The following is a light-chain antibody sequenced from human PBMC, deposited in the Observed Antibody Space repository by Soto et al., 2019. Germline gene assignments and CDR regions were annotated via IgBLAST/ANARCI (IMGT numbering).Light chain of an antibody. CDR1: QSVSSN. J-gene: IGKJ1*01. CDR3: QQDYNLPRWT. V-gene: IGKV3-15*01. CDR2: GAS. Sequence: EIVMTQSPATLSVSPGERATLSCRASQSVSSNLAWYQQKPGQAPRLLIYGASTRATGIPARFSGSGSGTEFTLTISSLQPEDFAVYYCQQDYNLPRWTFGQGTKVDIK.